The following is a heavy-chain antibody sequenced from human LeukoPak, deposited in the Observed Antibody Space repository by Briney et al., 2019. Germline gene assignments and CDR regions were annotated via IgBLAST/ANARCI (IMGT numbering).Heavy chain of an antibody. CDR2: AGWAGGTT. Sequence: GGSLRLSCAASGFTFSSYGIHWVRQAPGKGLEWVSLAGWAGGTTFYSDSVRGRFTISRDNAKNTLYLQMNSLRAEDTAVYYCARGAYYYEDWGQGTLVTVSS. CDR3: ARGAYYYED. J-gene: IGHJ4*02. D-gene: IGHD3-22*01. CDR1: GFTFSSYG. V-gene: IGHV3-NL1*01.